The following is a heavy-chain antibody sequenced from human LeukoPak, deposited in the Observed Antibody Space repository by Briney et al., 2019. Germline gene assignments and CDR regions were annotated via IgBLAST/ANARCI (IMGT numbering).Heavy chain of an antibody. CDR1: GFTFSSYW. J-gene: IGHJ5*02. CDR3: ARDPGSKPAAPLNWFDP. Sequence: PGGSLRLSCAASGFTFSSYWMSWVRQAPGKGLEWVANIKQDGSEKYYVDSVKGRFTISRDNAKNSLYLQMNSLRAEDTAVYYCARDPGSKPAAPLNWFDPWGQGTLVTVSS. V-gene: IGHV3-7*01. CDR2: IKQDGSEK. D-gene: IGHD2-2*01.